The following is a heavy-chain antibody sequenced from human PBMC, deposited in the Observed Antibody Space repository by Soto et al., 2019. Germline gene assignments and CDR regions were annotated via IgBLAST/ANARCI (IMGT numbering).Heavy chain of an antibody. Sequence: QVQLEESGGGVVQPGGSLRLSCAASGFTFSSNGMHWVRQAPGKGLEWVAVISYDGTSTDFADSVKGRFTISGDNFKNALFLEMNSLRAEETAVYYCAKDLGGGWIPDYFDHWGQGTLVTVSS. CDR2: ISYDGTST. CDR3: AKDLGGGWIPDYFDH. J-gene: IGHJ4*02. V-gene: IGHV3-30*18. CDR1: GFTFSSNG. D-gene: IGHD1-26*01.